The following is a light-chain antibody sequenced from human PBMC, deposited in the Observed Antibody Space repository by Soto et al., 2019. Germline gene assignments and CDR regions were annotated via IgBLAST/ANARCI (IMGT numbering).Light chain of an antibody. CDR3: PPYGPSPMYT. CDR1: QTVSSSY. Sequence: EIVLTQSPGTLSLSPGERATLSCRASQTVSSSYLAWYQQKPGQAPRLLIYDASTRATGIPGRFSGSASGTDFTLTISRLEPEDFAVYYCPPYGPSPMYTFGRGTNLEIK. J-gene: IGKJ2*01. V-gene: IGKV3-20*01. CDR2: DAS.